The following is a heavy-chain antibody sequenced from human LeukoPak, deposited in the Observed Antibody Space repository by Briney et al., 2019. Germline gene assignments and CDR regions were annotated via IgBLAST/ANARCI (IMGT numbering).Heavy chain of an antibody. V-gene: IGHV4-59*01. CDR3: GRVGSSTWRIGYYFDF. CDR1: GGSISSYY. D-gene: IGHD6-13*01. CDR2: ISSSGST. Sequence: SETLSLTCTVSGGSISSYYANWIRQAPGKGLEWIGFISSSGSTNYNPSLKSRVTMSVDTSKNQFSLKLRSVTDADTAVYHCGRVGSSTWRIGYYFDFWGRGTLVTVSS. J-gene: IGHJ4*02.